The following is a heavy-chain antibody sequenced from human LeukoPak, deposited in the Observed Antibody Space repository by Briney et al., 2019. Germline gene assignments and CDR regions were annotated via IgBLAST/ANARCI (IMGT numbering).Heavy chain of an antibody. Sequence: SETLSLTCTVSGGSISSGGYYWSWIRQHPGKGLEWIGYIYYSGSTYYNPSLKSRVTISVDTSKNQFSPKLSSVTAADTAVYYCARVPTTVTIADVWGKGTTVTVSS. D-gene: IGHD4-17*01. J-gene: IGHJ6*04. CDR1: GGSISSGGYY. CDR2: IYYSGST. CDR3: ARVPTTVTIADV. V-gene: IGHV4-31*03.